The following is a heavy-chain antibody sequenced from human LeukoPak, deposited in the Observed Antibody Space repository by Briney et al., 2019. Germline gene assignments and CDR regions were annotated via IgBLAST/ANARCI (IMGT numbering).Heavy chain of an antibody. CDR1: GLTVSSNY. CDR3: AREGGFYRPLDY. J-gene: IGHJ4*02. V-gene: IGHV4-4*02. Sequence: PGGSLRLSCAGSGLTVSSNYMTWVRQPPGKGLEWIGEVHLDGRTNYNPSLKSRLIMSVDLPENHISLKLTSVTAADTAVYYCAREGGFYRPLDYSGQGTLVTVSS. CDR2: VHLDGRT. D-gene: IGHD3-3*01.